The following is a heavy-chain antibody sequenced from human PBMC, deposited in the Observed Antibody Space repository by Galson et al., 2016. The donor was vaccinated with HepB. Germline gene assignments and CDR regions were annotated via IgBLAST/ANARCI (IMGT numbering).Heavy chain of an antibody. J-gene: IGHJ4*02. CDR3: ARVVYGDAAHLDY. D-gene: IGHD4-17*01. V-gene: IGHV3-21*01. CDR2: ISGSGAHM. Sequence: SLRLSCATSGFAFNTYAINWVRQAPGKGLESVSSISGSGAHMYSADSVKGRFTISRDPAKNSLYLQMDSLRDEDTAVYYCARVVYGDAAHLDYWGQGILVTVSS. CDR1: GFAFNTYA.